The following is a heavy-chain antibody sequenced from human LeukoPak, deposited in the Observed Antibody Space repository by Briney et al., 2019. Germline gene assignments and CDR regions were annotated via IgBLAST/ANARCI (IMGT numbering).Heavy chain of an antibody. CDR1: GGSISSGDHY. V-gene: IGHV4-30-4*01. Sequence: PSETLSLTCTVSGGSISSGDHYWSWIRQPPGKGLEWIGYIYYSGSTYYNPSLKSRVTISVDTSKNQFSLRLSSVTAADTAVYYCARITMKGNYFDSWGQGTLVTVSS. D-gene: IGHD3-22*01. CDR2: IYYSGST. J-gene: IGHJ4*02. CDR3: ARITMKGNYFDS.